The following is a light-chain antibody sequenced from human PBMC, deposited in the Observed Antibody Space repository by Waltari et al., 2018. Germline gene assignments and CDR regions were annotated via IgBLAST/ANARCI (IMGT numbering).Light chain of an antibody. CDR3: ASYASSLTGVL. V-gene: IGLV2-23*02. CDR2: EIN. J-gene: IGLJ2*01. CDR1: SGDIRSYDL. Sequence: QSALTQPASVSGSPGQTITIPCTGTSGDIRSYDLVSWYQHHPDKAPKLIIYEINKRPSGVSNRFSGSKSGHTASLTISGLLAEDEADYYCASYASSLTGVLFGGGTRLTVL.